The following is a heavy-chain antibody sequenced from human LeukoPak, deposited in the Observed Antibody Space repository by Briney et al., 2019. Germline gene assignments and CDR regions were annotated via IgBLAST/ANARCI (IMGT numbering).Heavy chain of an antibody. V-gene: IGHV5-51*01. Sequence: GESLKISCKGSGYSFTSYWIGWVRQMPGKGLEWMGIIYPGDSDTRYSPSFQGQVTISADKSISTAYLQWSSLKASDTAMYYCARSVYAPAADGGGYDYWGQGTLVTVSS. CDR2: IYPGDSDT. CDR3: ARSVYAPAADGGGYDY. J-gene: IGHJ4*02. D-gene: IGHD2-8*01. CDR1: GYSFTSYW.